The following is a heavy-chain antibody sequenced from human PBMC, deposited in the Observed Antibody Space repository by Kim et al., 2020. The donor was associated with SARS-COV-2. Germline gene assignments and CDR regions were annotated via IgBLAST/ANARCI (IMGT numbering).Heavy chain of an antibody. CDR1: GGTFSSYA. CDR2: IIPIFGTA. D-gene: IGHD3-22*01. CDR3: ARAYYYDSSGYYSMDV. Sequence: SVKVSCKASGGTFSSYAISWVRQAPGQGLEWMGGIIPIFGTANYAQKFQGRVTITADESTSTAYMELSSLRSEDTAVYYCARAYYYDSSGYYSMDVWGQGTTVTVSS. J-gene: IGHJ6*02. V-gene: IGHV1-69*13.